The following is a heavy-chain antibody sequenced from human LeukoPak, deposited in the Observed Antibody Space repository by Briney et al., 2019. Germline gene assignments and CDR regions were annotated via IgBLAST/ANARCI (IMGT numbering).Heavy chain of an antibody. V-gene: IGHV4-39*01. CDR2: IYYSGTT. J-gene: IGHJ4*02. CDR3: ARHLLSPLYSYGYSDY. D-gene: IGHD5-18*01. CDR1: GGSISSSSYY. Sequence: SETLSLTCIVSGGSISSSSYYWGWIRQPPGKGLEWIGSIYYSGTTYYNPSLKSRVTISVDTSKNQFSPKLSSVTAADTAVYYCARHLLSPLYSYGYSDYWGQGTLVTVSS.